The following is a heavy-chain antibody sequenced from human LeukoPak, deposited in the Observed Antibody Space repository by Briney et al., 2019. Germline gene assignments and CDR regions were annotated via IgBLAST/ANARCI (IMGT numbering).Heavy chain of an antibody. V-gene: IGHV5-51*01. J-gene: IGHJ5*02. CDR1: GYSFTSYW. CDR3: ARQNDILTGYYNGWFDP. D-gene: IGHD3-9*01. CDR2: IYPGDSDT. Sequence: PGESLKISCKGSGYSFTSYWIGWVRQMPGKGLEWMGIIYPGDSDTRYSPSFQGQVTISADKSISTAYLQWSSLKASDTAMYYCARQNDILTGYYNGWFDPWGQGTLVTVSS.